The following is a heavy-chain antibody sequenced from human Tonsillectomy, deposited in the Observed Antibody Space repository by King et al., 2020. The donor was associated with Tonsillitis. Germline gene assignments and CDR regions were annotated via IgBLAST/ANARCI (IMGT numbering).Heavy chain of an antibody. CDR3: ARSNYEILTGYSRSFDY. J-gene: IGHJ4*02. CDR1: GYTFTSYY. Sequence: VQLVESGAEVKKPGASVTVSCKASGYTFTSYYMHWVRQAPGQGLEWMGMINPSGGSTNYAQKFQGRVTMTRDTSTSTVYMEMRSLRSEDTAVYYCARSNYEILTGYSRSFDYWGQGTLVTVSS. CDR2: INPSGGST. V-gene: IGHV1-46*01. D-gene: IGHD3-9*01.